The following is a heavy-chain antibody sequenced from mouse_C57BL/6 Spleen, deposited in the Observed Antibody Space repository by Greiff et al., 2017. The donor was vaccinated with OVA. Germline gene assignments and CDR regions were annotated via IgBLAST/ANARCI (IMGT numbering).Heavy chain of an antibody. J-gene: IGHJ1*03. V-gene: IGHV14-4*01. CDR2: IDPANGDT. D-gene: IGHD1-1*01. CDR3: TTHHYYGSSYWYFDV. Sequence: VQLQQSGAELVRPGASVKLSCTASGFNIKDDYMHWVKQRPEQGLEWIGWIDPANGDTEYASKFQGKATITADTASNTAYLQLSSLTSEDTAVYYCTTHHYYGSSYWYFDVWGTGTTVTVSS. CDR1: GFNIKDDY.